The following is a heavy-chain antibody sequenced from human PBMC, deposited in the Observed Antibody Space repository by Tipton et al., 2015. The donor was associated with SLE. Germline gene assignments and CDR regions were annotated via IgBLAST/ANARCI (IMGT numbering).Heavy chain of an antibody. D-gene: IGHD6-13*01. J-gene: IGHJ4*02. CDR3: AREVRQLLIYFDS. CDR2: ISSSGNT. CDR1: SGSISSSSYY. Sequence: TLSLTCTVSSGSISSSSYYWAWVRQPPGKGLEWIGSISSSGNTYYNPSLKSRVTLSVDTSKNQFSLRLTSVTAADTAMYFCAREVRQLLIYFDSWGQGTLVTVSS. V-gene: IGHV4-39*07.